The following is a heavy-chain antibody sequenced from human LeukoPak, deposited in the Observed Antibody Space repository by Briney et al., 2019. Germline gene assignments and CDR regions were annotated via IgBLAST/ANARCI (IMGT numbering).Heavy chain of an antibody. CDR2: IYTSGST. Sequence: SETLSPTCTVSGSISGYYWSWIRQPPGKGLEWIGYIYTSGSTNYNPSLESRVTISVDTSKNQFSLDLSSVTAADTAVYYCARQKCTSASCLTKNAFDIWGQGTMVTVSS. CDR3: ARQKCTSASCLTKNAFDI. CDR1: GSISGYY. D-gene: IGHD2-2*01. V-gene: IGHV4-4*09. J-gene: IGHJ3*02.